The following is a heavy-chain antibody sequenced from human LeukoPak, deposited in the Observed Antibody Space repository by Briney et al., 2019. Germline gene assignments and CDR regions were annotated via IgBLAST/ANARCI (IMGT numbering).Heavy chain of an antibody. Sequence: TGGSLRLSCAASGFSFNTYAMHWVRQAPGKGPEWVATISYDGTNKYYADSVKGRFTISRDNSKNTLYLQMNSLRAEDTAVYYCAKGFSLCSSTSCYPYYFDYWGQGTLVTVSS. D-gene: IGHD2-2*01. CDR2: ISYDGTNK. J-gene: IGHJ4*02. CDR1: GFSFNTYA. V-gene: IGHV3-30-3*01. CDR3: AKGFSLCSSTSCYPYYFDY.